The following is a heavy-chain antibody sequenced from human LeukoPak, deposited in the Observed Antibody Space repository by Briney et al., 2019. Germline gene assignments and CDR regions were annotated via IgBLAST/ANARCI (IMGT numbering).Heavy chain of an antibody. J-gene: IGHJ5*02. CDR1: GGSISSSTYY. Sequence: SETLSLTCTVSGGSISSSTYYWGWIRQPPGKGLEWIGSIYYSGSTYYNPSLKSRVTISVDTSKNQFSLKLSSVTAADTAVYYCARSPEARRWRGYNWFDPWGQGTLVTVSS. D-gene: IGHD4-23*01. CDR3: ARSPEARRWRGYNWFDP. CDR2: IYYSGST. V-gene: IGHV4-39*07.